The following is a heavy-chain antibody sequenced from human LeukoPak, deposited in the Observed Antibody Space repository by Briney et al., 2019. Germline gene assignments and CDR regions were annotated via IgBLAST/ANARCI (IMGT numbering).Heavy chain of an antibody. J-gene: IGHJ4*02. CDR1: GFTFSSYA. CDR3: ARDAEGYNFDC. D-gene: IGHD5-24*01. CDR2: ISYDGSNK. V-gene: IGHV3-30-3*01. Sequence: GGSLRLSCAASGFTFSSYAMHWVRQAPGKGLEWVAVISYDGSNKYYADSVKGRFTISRDNSKNTLYLQMNSLRAEDTAVYYCARDAEGYNFDCWGQGTLVTVSS.